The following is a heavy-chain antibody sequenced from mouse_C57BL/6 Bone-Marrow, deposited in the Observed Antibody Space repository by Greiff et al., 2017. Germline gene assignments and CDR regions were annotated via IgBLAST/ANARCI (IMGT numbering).Heavy chain of an antibody. V-gene: IGHV1-72*01. Sequence: QVQLQQSGAELVKPGASVKLSCKASGYTFTSYWMHWVKQRPGRGLGWIGRIDPNSGGTKYNEKFQSKATLTVDKPSSTAYMQLSSLTSEDSAVYYCARGGWLPSWFAYWGQGTLVTVSA. D-gene: IGHD2-3*01. J-gene: IGHJ3*01. CDR1: GYTFTSYW. CDR2: IDPNSGGT. CDR3: ARGGWLPSWFAY.